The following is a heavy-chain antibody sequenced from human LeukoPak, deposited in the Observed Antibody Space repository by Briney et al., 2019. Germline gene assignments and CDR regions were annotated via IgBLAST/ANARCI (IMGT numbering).Heavy chain of an antibody. Sequence: GGSLRLSCAASGFTFSSYSMNWVRQAPGKGLEWVSSISSSSSYIYYADSVKGRFTISRDNAKNSLYLQMNSLRAEDTAVYYCARAGGVGASYYFDYWGQGTLVTVSS. D-gene: IGHD1-26*01. V-gene: IGHV3-21*01. CDR2: ISSSSSYI. CDR3: ARAGGVGASYYFDY. J-gene: IGHJ4*02. CDR1: GFTFSSYS.